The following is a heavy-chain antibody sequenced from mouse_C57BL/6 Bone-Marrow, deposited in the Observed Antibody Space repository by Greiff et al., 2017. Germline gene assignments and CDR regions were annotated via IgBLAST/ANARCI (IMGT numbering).Heavy chain of an antibody. V-gene: IGHV1-81*01. Sequence: LEESGAELARPGASVKLSCTASGFTFTSYGISWVKQRTGQGLEWIGEIYPRSGNTYYNEKFKGKATLNADKSSSTAYMELRSLTSEDSAVYFCARQCITTVADVWGTGTTVTVSS. CDR1: GFTFTSYG. CDR2: IYPRSGNT. J-gene: IGHJ1*03. CDR3: ARQCITTVADV. D-gene: IGHD1-1*01.